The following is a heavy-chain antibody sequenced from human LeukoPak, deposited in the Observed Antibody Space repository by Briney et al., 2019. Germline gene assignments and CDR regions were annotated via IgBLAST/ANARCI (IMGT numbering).Heavy chain of an antibody. V-gene: IGHV4-31*03. J-gene: IGHJ4*02. CDR2: MYISGTT. CDR3: ARGSRSRGYVGD. CDR1: GGSINRGGNY. D-gene: IGHD5-12*01. Sequence: SETLSLTCTVSGGSINRGGNYWTWIRQLPGKGLEWIGFMYISGTTYYNPSFESRVTISQDTSKNQFSLKLRSVTAADTAIYYCARGSRSRGYVGDWGQGTPVTVS.